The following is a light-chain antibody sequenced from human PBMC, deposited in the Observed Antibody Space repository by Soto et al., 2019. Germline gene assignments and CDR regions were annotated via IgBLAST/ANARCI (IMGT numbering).Light chain of an antibody. CDR2: WAS. CDR3: QQYYSRPLP. J-gene: IGKJ4*01. Sequence: DLVMTQSPDSLSFSLGERATVNCKSSQSVLYSSNNKNYLAWYQQKPGQPPKLLIYWASTRESGVPDRFSGSGSGTDFTLTISSLQAEDVAVYYCQQYYSRPLPFGGGTKVAIK. CDR1: QSVLYSSNNKNY. V-gene: IGKV4-1*01.